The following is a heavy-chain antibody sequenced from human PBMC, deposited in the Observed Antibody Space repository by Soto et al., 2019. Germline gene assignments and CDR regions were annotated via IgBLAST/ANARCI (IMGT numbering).Heavy chain of an antibody. CDR1: GDTFNSYV. CDR3: ARESLGAKGAAH. D-gene: IGHD2-15*01. J-gene: IGHJ4*02. V-gene: IGHV1-69*17. CDR2: IIPIIGVT. Sequence: QVQLVQSGAEVKRPGSSVKVSCESSGDTFNSYVISWVRQAPGQGLEWMGGIIPIIGVTHYAQKFQGRVTISALSSSGTAYMELSNLGFDDTALYYCARESLGAKGAAHWGQGTLVTVSS.